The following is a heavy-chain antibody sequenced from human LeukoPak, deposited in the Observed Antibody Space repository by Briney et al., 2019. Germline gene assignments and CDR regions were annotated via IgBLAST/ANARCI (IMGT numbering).Heavy chain of an antibody. CDR2: INTNTGNP. CDR1: GYTFTSYA. V-gene: IGHV7-4-1*02. Sequence: GASVKVSCKASGYTFTSYAMNWVRQAPGQGLEWMGWINTNTGNPTYAQGFTGRFVFSLDTSVSTAYLQISSLKAEDTAVYYCARWMRITMVRGVDHYGMDVWGQGTTVTVSS. J-gene: IGHJ6*02. CDR3: ARWMRITMVRGVDHYGMDV. D-gene: IGHD3-10*01.